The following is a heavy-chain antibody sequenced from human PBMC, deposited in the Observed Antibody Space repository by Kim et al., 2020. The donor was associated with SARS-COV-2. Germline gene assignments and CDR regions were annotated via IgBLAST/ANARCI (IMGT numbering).Heavy chain of an antibody. CDR2: IYSGGST. V-gene: IGHV3-66*01. D-gene: IGHD3-3*01. CDR3: ARDLFPLVLRFLDAGDYGMDV. CDR1: GFTVSSNY. J-gene: IGHJ6*02. Sequence: GGSLRLSCAASGFTVSSNYMSWVRQAPGKGLEWVSVIYSGGSTYYADSVKGRFTISRDNSKNTLYLQMNSLRAEDTAVYYCARDLFPLVLRFLDAGDYGMDVWGQGTTVTVSS.